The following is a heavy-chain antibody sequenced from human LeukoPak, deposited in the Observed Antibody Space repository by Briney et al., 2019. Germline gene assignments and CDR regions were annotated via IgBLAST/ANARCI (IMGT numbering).Heavy chain of an antibody. V-gene: IGHV4-39*07. CDR1: GGSISSSSYY. D-gene: IGHD2-2*03. Sequence: PSETLSLTCTVSGGSISSSSYYWGWIRQPPGKGLEWIGSIYYSGSTYYNPSLKSRVTISVDTSKNQFSLKLRSVTAADTAVYYCARDGGYCSSTNCYDYWGQGTLVTVSS. CDR3: ARDGGYCSSTNCYDY. J-gene: IGHJ4*02. CDR2: IYYSGST.